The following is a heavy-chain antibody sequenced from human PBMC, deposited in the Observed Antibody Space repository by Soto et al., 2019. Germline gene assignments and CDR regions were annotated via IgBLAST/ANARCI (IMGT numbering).Heavy chain of an antibody. CDR2: IDPSDSQT. Sequence: GESLKISCKGSGYSFAGYWITWVRQKPGKGLEWMGRIDPSDSQTYYSPSFRGHVTISVTKSITTVFLQWSSLKASDTAMYYCARHWYYYDSSGYYGSWDYWGQGTLVTVSS. CDR1: GYSFAGYW. CDR3: ARHWYYYDSSGYYGSWDY. D-gene: IGHD3-22*01. V-gene: IGHV5-10-1*01. J-gene: IGHJ4*02.